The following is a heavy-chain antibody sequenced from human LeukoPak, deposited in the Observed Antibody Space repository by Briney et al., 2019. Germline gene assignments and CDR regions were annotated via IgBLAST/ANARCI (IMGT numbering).Heavy chain of an antibody. Sequence: PGGSQRLSCAASGFTFSSYGMHWVRQAPGKGLEWVAVIWHDGRNKYYADSVKGRFTVSRDNSKNTLSLQMDSLRADDTAAYYCARDRGSDDPIDSWGQGTLVTVSS. CDR1: GFTFSSYG. J-gene: IGHJ5*02. D-gene: IGHD2-15*01. CDR3: ARDRGSDDPIDS. V-gene: IGHV3-33*01. CDR2: IWHDGRNK.